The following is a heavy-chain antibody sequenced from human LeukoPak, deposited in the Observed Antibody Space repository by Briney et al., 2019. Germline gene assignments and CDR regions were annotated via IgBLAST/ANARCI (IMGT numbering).Heavy chain of an antibody. CDR3: AVALELYGSGSYNGMDV. CDR1: GGTFSSYA. V-gene: IGHV1-69*01. Sequence: SVKVSCKASGGTFSSYAISWVRQAPGQGLEWMGGIIPIFGTANYAQKFQGRVTITADESTSTAYMELSSLRSEDTAVYYCAVALELYGSGSYNGMDVWAKGPRSPSPQ. CDR2: IIPIFGTA. D-gene: IGHD3-10*01. J-gene: IGHJ6*04.